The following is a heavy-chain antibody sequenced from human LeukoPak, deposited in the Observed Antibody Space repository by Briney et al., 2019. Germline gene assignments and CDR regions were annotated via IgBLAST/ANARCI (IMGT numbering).Heavy chain of an antibody. V-gene: IGHV3-66*01. CDR3: ARGAYGSGSYGDNWFDP. Sequence: GRSLRLSCAASGLTVSSNYMNWVRQAPGKGLEWVSVIYSGGSTYYADSVKGRFTISRDNFKNTLYLQMNSLRAEDTAVYYCARGAYGSGSYGDNWFDPWGQGTLVTVSS. CDR2: IYSGGST. CDR1: GLTVSSNY. J-gene: IGHJ5*02. D-gene: IGHD3-10*01.